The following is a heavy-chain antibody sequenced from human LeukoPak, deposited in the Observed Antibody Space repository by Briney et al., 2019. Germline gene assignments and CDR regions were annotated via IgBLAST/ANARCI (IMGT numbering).Heavy chain of an antibody. CDR1: GGSISSGGYY. CDR3: ASSEATTTPPPYGMDV. J-gene: IGHJ6*02. V-gene: IGHV4-31*03. D-gene: IGHD5-12*01. CDR2: VYYTGST. Sequence: SQTLSLTCTVSGGSISSGGYYWSWIRQHPEKGLEWIGYVYYTGSTFYNPSLKSRVIISVDTSKNQFSLRLSSVTVADTAVYYCASSEATTTPPPYGMDVWGQGTTVTVSS.